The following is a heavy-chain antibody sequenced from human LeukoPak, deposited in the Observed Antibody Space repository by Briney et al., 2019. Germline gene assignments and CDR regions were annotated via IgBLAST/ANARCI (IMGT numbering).Heavy chain of an antibody. V-gene: IGHV3-30*02. CDR1: GFTFSSYG. CDR3: ATTTTVEYYFGY. D-gene: IGHD4-23*01. J-gene: IGHJ4*02. CDR2: IRYDGSNK. Sequence: PGGSLRLSCAASGFTFSSYGMHWVRQAPGKGLEWVAFIRYDGSNKYYADSVKGRFTISRDNSKNTLYLQMNSLRAEDTAVYYCATTTTVEYYFGYWGQGTLVTVSS.